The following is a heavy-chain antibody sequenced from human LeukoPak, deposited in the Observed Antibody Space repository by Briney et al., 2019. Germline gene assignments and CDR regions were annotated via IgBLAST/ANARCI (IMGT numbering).Heavy chain of an antibody. D-gene: IGHD3-22*01. CDR3: AKASSGYYLNYFDY. Sequence: GGSLRLSCAASGFTFSSYAMSWVRQAPGKGREGVSAISGSGGSTYYADPVKGRFTISRVNSKNNPDLQLTSLRAEDTAVYYCAKASSGYYLNYFDYWGQGTLVTVSS. CDR1: GFTFSSYA. J-gene: IGHJ4*02. V-gene: IGHV3-23*01. CDR2: ISGSGGST.